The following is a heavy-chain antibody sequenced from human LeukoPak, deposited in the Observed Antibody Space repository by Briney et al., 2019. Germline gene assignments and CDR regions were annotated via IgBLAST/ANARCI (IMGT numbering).Heavy chain of an antibody. CDR2: ISSSGSTI. V-gene: IGHV3-11*01. CDR1: GFTFSDYY. J-gene: IGHJ3*02. CDR3: ANPYDSSGYYYWNAFDI. Sequence: KPGGSLRLSCAASGFTFSDYYMSWIRQAPGKGLEWVSYISSSGSTIYYADSVRGRFTISRDNSKNTLYLQMNSLRVEDTAVYYCANPYDSSGYYYWNAFDIWGQGTMVTVSS. D-gene: IGHD3-22*01.